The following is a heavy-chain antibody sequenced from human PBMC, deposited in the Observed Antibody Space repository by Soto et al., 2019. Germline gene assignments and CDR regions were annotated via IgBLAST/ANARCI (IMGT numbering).Heavy chain of an antibody. D-gene: IGHD6-6*01. CDR2: IGNSGSPI. CDR3: ARGEYKLQPGGWFDP. Sequence: QVQLVESGGGLVEPGGSLTLSCAASGFIFSDYYMGWIRQAPGKGLAWVSYIGNSGSPIFYAASVKGRFSISRDNAKNSLFLQVNSLRADDSAVYYCARGEYKLQPGGWFDPWGQGTLVNVSS. CDR1: GFIFSDYY. V-gene: IGHV3-11*01. J-gene: IGHJ5*02.